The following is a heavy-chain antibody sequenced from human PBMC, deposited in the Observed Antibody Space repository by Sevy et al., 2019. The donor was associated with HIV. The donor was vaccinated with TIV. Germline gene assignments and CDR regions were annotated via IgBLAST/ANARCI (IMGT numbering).Heavy chain of an antibody. CDR2: IYYSGST. D-gene: IGHD3-10*01. Sequence: SETLSLTCTVSGVSVSSGSYYWSWIRQPPGKGLEWIGYIYYSGSTNYNPSLKSRVTISLDTSTDHFSLKMTSVTTADTAVYYCARDDPVINAFDIWGQGTMVTVSS. J-gene: IGHJ3*02. V-gene: IGHV4-61*03. CDR3: ARDDPVINAFDI. CDR1: GVSVSSGSYY.